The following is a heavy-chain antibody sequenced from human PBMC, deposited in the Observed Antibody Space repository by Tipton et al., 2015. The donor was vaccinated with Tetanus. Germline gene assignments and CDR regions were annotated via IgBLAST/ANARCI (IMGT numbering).Heavy chain of an antibody. J-gene: IGHJ4*02. V-gene: IGHV4-38-2*01. Sequence: TLSLTCAVSGYSIGSDYYWGWVRQPPGRGLEWIGSIYRSGFTYHNPSLESRVALSMDTPKNQFPLELTSVTAADTAVYYCARVGFTIRWRLDFWGQGTLVTVSS. D-gene: IGHD3-3*02. CDR3: ARVGFTIRWRLDF. CDR2: IYRSGFT. CDR1: GYSIGSDYY.